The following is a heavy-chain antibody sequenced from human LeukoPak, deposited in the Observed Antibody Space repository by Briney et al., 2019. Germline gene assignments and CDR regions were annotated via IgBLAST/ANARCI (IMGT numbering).Heavy chain of an antibody. J-gene: IGHJ5*02. CDR3: ARDRLTWELPGGWFDP. CDR2: IYYTGST. CDR1: GGSISSGGYY. Sequence: PSQTLSLTCTVSGGSISSGGYYWSWIRQHPGKGLEWIGYIYYTGSTYYNPSLKSRVTISVDTSKSQFSLKLSFVTAADTAVYYCARDRLTWELPGGWFDPWGQGTLVTVSS. D-gene: IGHD1-7*01. V-gene: IGHV4-31*03.